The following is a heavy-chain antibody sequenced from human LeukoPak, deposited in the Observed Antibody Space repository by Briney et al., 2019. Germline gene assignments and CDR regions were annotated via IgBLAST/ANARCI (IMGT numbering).Heavy chain of an antibody. D-gene: IGHD3-22*01. J-gene: IGHJ4*02. Sequence: PGTSLRLSCAASGFTFSSYGMHWVRQAPGKGLEWVAVISYDGSNKYYADSVKGRFTISRDNSKNTLYLQMNSLRAEDTAVYYCARATMIVVDYYFDYWGQGTLVTVSS. CDR1: GFTFSSYG. V-gene: IGHV3-30*19. CDR2: ISYDGSNK. CDR3: ARATMIVVDYYFDY.